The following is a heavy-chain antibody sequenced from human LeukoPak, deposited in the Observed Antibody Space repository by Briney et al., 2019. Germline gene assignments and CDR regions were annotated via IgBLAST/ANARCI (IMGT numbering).Heavy chain of an antibody. Sequence: PSETLSLTCTVSGGSISSYYWSWIRQPPGEGLEWIGYIYYSGSTNYNPSLKSRVTISVDTSKNQFSLKLSSVTAADTAVYYCARGPGMGYCSSTSCPTDYWGQGTLDTVSS. CDR2: IYYSGST. J-gene: IGHJ4*02. CDR1: GGSISSYY. V-gene: IGHV4-59*01. CDR3: ARGPGMGYCSSTSCPTDY. D-gene: IGHD2-2*01.